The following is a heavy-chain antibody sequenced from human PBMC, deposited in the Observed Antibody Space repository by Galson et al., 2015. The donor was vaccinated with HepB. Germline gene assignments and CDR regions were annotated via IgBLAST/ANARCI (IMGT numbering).Heavy chain of an antibody. CDR1: GYTFSTYS. J-gene: IGHJ5*02. CDR3: ARGALVVVVGATQNNWFDP. D-gene: IGHD2-15*01. V-gene: IGHV1-18*01. CDR2: ISPYNRNT. Sequence: VKVSCKASGYTFSTYSITWVRQAPGQGLEWMGWISPYNRNTDYARKFQGRVTMTTDISTSTAYMELRSLRSDDTAVYYCARGALVVVVGATQNNWFDPWGQGTLVTVSS.